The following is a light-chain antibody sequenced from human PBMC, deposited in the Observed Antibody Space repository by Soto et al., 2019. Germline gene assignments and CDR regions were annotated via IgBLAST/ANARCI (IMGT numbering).Light chain of an antibody. V-gene: IGKV3-11*01. J-gene: IGKJ1*01. CDR1: QSVTNY. CDR2: DAS. Sequence: EIFLTQSPDTLSLSPGERATLTCRASQSVTNYIAWYQQKPGQAPRLLIYDASSRATGIPARFSGSGSGTDFTLTISSLEPEDFAVYYCQQRSNWPRTFGQGTKVDIK. CDR3: QQRSNWPRT.